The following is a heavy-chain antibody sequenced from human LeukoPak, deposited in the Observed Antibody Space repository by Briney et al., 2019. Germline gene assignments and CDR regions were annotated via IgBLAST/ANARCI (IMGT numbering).Heavy chain of an antibody. CDR2: INHSGST. CDR3: ATVRLLAYFDY. J-gene: IGHJ4*02. CDR1: SGSFSGYY. D-gene: IGHD2-8*02. V-gene: IGHV4-34*01. Sequence: SETLSLTCAVYSGSFSGYYWSWIRQPPGKGLEWIGEINHSGSTNYNPSLKSRVTISVDTSKNQFSLKLSSVTAADTAVHYCATVRLLAYFDYWGQGTLVTVSS.